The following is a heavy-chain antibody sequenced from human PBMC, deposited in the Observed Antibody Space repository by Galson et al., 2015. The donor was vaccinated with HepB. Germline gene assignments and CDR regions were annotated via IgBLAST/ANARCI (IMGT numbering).Heavy chain of an antibody. CDR3: AKDSGAYLMNYYDSSGYHN. CDR1: GFTFSSYA. CDR2: ISGSGGST. D-gene: IGHD3-22*01. J-gene: IGHJ4*02. V-gene: IGHV3-23*01. Sequence: SLRLSCAASGFTFSSYAMSWVRQAPGKGLEWVSAISGSGGSTYYADSVKGRFTISRDNSKNTLYLQMNSLRAEDTAVYYCAKDSGAYLMNYYDSSGYHNWGQGTLVTVSS.